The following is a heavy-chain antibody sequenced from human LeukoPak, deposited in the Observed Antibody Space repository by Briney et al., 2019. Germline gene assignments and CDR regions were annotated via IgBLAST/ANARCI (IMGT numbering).Heavy chain of an antibody. CDR1: GFTFRSYT. CDR2: ISSGSTYI. Sequence: PGGSLRLSCAASGFTFRSYTMNWVRQAPGKGLEWVSSISSGSTYIYYTNSLKGRFTVSRDDAKNSLYLQMNSLRAEDTAVYYCAASTKHTAMVDYWGQGTLVTVSS. D-gene: IGHD5-18*01. CDR3: AASTKHTAMVDY. J-gene: IGHJ4*02. V-gene: IGHV3-21*01.